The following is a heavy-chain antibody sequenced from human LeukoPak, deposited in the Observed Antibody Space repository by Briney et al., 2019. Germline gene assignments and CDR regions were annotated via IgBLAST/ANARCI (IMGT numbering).Heavy chain of an antibody. D-gene: IGHD3-22*01. V-gene: IGHV4-4*07. Sequence: PSETLSLTCTVSGGSISSYYWSWIRQPAGKGLEWIGRIYTSGSTNYNPSLKSRVTISVDTSKNQFSLKLSSVTAADTAVYYCAREENYDSSGPYAFDIWGQGTMVTVSS. CDR3: AREENYDSSGPYAFDI. CDR1: GGSISSYY. J-gene: IGHJ3*02. CDR2: IYTSGST.